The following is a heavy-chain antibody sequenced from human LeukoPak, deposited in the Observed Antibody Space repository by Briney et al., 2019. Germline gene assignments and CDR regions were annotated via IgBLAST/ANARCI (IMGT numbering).Heavy chain of an antibody. CDR3: ARDLGWNDDYYYYGMDV. J-gene: IGHJ6*04. V-gene: IGHV3-7*03. CDR1: GFTFSSYW. CDR2: IKQDGSEK. Sequence: GGSLRLSCAASGFTFSSYWMSWVRQAPGKGLEWVANIKQDGSEKYYVDSVKGRFTISRDNAKNSLYLQMNSLRAEDTAVYYCARDLGWNDDYYYYGMDVWAKGPRSPSPQ. D-gene: IGHD1-1*01.